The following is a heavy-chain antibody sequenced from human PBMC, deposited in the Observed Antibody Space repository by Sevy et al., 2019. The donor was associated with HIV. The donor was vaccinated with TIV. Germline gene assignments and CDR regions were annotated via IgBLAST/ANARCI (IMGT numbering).Heavy chain of an antibody. J-gene: IGHJ5*02. CDR3: AREGSSSSKGNWFDP. CDR2: INPSGGST. CDR1: GYTFTSYY. V-gene: IGHV1-46*03. Sequence: ASVKVSCKASGYTFTSYYMHWVRQAPGQGLEWMGIINPSGGSTSYAQKFQGRVTMTRETSTSTVYMELSSLGSEDTAVYYCAREGSSSSKGNWFDPWGQGTLVTVSS. D-gene: IGHD6-6*01.